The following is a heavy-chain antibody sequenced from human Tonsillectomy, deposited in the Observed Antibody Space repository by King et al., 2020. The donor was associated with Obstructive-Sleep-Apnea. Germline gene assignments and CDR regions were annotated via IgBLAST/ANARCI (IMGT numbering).Heavy chain of an antibody. J-gene: IGHJ4*02. Sequence: VQLVESGGGVVHPGRALRLSCEASGFSFSTYGMHWVRQAPGKGLEWVAVISHDGITAWYADSVRGRFTISRDNGENTLYLQMNSLRAEDTATSYCVKDTQNCYNPTYFYSWGQGTLVTVAS. CDR2: ISHDGITA. CDR3: VKDTQNCYNPTYFYS. CDR1: GFSFSTYG. V-gene: IGHV3-30*18. D-gene: IGHD5-24*01.